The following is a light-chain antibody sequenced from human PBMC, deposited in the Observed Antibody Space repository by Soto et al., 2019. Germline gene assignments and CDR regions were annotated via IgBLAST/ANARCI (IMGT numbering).Light chain of an antibody. CDR3: QTWGTGIRV. Sequence: QPVLTQSPSASASLGASVKLTCTLSSGHSSFAIAWHQQQPEKGPRYLMKLNSDGSHNKGGGIPDRFSGSSSGAERYLIISSLQSEDEADYYCQTWGTGIRVFGGGTKLTVL. CDR2: LNSDGSH. V-gene: IGLV4-69*01. J-gene: IGLJ2*01. CDR1: SGHSSFA.